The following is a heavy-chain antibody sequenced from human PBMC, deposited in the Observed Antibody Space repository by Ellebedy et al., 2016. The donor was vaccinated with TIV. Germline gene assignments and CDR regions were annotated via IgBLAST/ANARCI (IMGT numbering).Heavy chain of an antibody. V-gene: IGHV3-30*03. D-gene: IGHD1-26*01. Sequence: GGSLRLSXAASGFSFSGYSFHWARQAPGKGLEWVAFIPHAGRNEYYADSVKGRFTISRDNSKNTVYLQMNSLRAEDTAVYYCARDGRVGSYYRGVFWGQGSLVTVSS. CDR2: IPHAGRNE. CDR1: GFSFSGYS. J-gene: IGHJ4*02. CDR3: ARDGRVGSYYRGVF.